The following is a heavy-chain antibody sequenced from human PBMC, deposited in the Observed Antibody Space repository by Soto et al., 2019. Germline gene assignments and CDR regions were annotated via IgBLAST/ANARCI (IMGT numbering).Heavy chain of an antibody. CDR1: GFTFSSYA. J-gene: IGHJ6*02. CDR3: ARVGRITIFGVVPTPVGLDV. V-gene: IGHV3-30-3*01. CDR2: ISYDGSNK. Sequence: QAGGSLRLSCAASGFTFSSYAMHWVRQAPGKGLEWVAVISYDGSNKYYADSVKGRFTISRDNSKNTLYLQMNSLRAEDTAVYYCARVGRITIFGVVPTPVGLDVWGQGTTVTVSS. D-gene: IGHD3-3*01.